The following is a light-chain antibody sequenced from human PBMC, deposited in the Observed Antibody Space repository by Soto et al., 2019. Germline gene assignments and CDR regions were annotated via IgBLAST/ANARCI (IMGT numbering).Light chain of an antibody. J-gene: IGKJ5*01. CDR2: SAS. CDR1: QSLLHSNGYNY. Sequence: DIVMTQSPLSLPVTPGEPASISCRSSQSLLHSNGYNYLDWYLQKPGQSPQLLIYSASNRASGVPPTFRGSGSGTDFTLNISSVEAEDLVVSYFLQPPHPPFPFGHGPRLQIK. CDR3: LQPPHPPFP. V-gene: IGKV2-28*01.